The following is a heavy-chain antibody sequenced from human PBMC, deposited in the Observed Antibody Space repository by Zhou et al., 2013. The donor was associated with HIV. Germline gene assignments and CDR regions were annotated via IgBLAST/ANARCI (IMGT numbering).Heavy chain of an antibody. Sequence: QVRLVQSGAEVRKPGASVKVSCKASGYTFTNYDINWVRQATGQGLEWMGWMNPRSGNTGYAQKFEGRVTLTQDASSDTAYMSMSGLTSDDTAVYYCGTIPHLTGNAVDMTAIGGGDYWGRGT. J-gene: IGHJ4*02. D-gene: IGHD2-21*02. CDR3: GTIPHLTGNAVDMTAIGGGDY. CDR2: MNPRSGNT. CDR1: GYTFTNYD. V-gene: IGHV1-8*02.